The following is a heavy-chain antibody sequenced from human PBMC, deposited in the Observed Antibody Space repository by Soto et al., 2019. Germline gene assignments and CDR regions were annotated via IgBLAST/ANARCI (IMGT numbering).Heavy chain of an antibody. Sequence: PGGSLILSCAASGFTFSSDAMSWVLQAPGKGLEWVSAISGSGGSTYYADSVKGRFTISRDNSKSTLYLQMNSLRAEDTAVYYCAKRPGLAHFDYWGQGTLVTVSS. CDR1: GFTFSSDA. V-gene: IGHV3-23*01. CDR2: ISGSGGST. CDR3: AKRPGLAHFDY. J-gene: IGHJ4*02. D-gene: IGHD6-25*01.